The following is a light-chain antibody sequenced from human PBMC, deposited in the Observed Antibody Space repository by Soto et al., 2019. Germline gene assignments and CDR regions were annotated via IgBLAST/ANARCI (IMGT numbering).Light chain of an antibody. CDR1: QTVRDN. V-gene: IGKV3D-15*01. Sequence: EVVMTQSPATLSVSPGERATLSCRTSQTVRDNLGWYQQKPGQPPRLLIYGATTRATGIPARFSGSGSGTEFTLTISSLQSEDFATYYCQQLDSYPLTFGGGTRVEIK. CDR3: QQLDSYPLT. J-gene: IGKJ4*01. CDR2: GAT.